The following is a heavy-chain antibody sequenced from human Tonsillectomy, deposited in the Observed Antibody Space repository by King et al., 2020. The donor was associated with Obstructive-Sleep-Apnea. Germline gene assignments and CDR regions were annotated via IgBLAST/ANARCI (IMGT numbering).Heavy chain of an antibody. CDR2: IKNSGMTT. Sequence: VQLVEAGGGLVKPGGSLRLSCAASGFTFRDYNMSWIRQAPGKGLEWVSYIKNSGMTTYYADSVKGRFSISRDNAKNSLYLQMNSLTVGDTAVYYCAPAVIATSVDWHFDLWGRGNLVTVSS. CDR1: GFTFRDYN. J-gene: IGHJ2*01. D-gene: IGHD2-21*01. CDR3: APAVIATSVDWHFDL. V-gene: IGHV3-11*01.